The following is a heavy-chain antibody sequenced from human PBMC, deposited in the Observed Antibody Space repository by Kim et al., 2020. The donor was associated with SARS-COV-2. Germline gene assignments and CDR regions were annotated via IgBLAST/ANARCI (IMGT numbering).Heavy chain of an antibody. CDR2: IIPILGIA. CDR3: ASPRGGSTYYYYGMDV. Sequence: SVKVSCKASGGTFSSYTISWVRQAPGQGLEWMGRIIPILGIANYAQKFQGRVTITADKSTSTAYMELSSLRSEDTAVYYCASPRGGSTYYYYGMDVWGQGTTVTVSS. J-gene: IGHJ6*02. V-gene: IGHV1-69*02. D-gene: IGHD5-12*01. CDR1: GGTFSSYT.